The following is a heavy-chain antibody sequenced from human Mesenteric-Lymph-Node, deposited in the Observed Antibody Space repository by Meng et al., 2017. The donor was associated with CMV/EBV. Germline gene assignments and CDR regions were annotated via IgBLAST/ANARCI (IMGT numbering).Heavy chain of an antibody. V-gene: IGHV1-18*01. CDR2: ISAYNGNT. D-gene: IGHD6-6*01. CDR3: ARARARRGQLAPSD. Sequence: KASGYTFTSYGISWVRQAPGQGLEWMGWISAYNGNTNYAQKLQGRVTMTTDTSTSTAYMELRSLRSDDTAVYYCARARARRGQLAPSDWGQGTLVTVSS. CDR1: GYTFTSYG. J-gene: IGHJ4*02.